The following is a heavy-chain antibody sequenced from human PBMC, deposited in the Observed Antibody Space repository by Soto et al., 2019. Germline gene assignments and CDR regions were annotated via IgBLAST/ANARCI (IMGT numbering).Heavy chain of an antibody. Sequence: PGGSLRLSCAASGFTFSSYSMNWVRQAPGKGLEWVSSISSSSTYIYYADSVKGRFTISRDNAKNSLYLQMNSLRAEDTAVYYCARDRGGCPNGVCYRDYWGQGTLVTVSS. CDR3: ARDRGGCPNGVCYRDY. CDR1: GFTFSSYS. D-gene: IGHD2-8*01. CDR2: ISSSSTYI. J-gene: IGHJ4*02. V-gene: IGHV3-21*01.